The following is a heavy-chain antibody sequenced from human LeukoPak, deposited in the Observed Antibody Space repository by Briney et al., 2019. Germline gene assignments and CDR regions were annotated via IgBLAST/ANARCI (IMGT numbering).Heavy chain of an antibody. CDR1: GFTFSRYG. Sequence: PGGSLRLSCAASGFTFSRYGMHWVRQAPGKGLEWEAVISNDGSNKYYGDSVKGRFTISRDDSKNTVYLQMNSLRGEDTAVYYCAKDSNGASDYWGQGTMVTVSS. J-gene: IGHJ4*02. D-gene: IGHD2-8*01. CDR3: AKDSNGASDY. CDR2: ISNDGSNK. V-gene: IGHV3-30*18.